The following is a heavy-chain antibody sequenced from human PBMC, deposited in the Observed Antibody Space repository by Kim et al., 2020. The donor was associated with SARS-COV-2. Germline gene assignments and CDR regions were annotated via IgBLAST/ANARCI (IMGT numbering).Heavy chain of an antibody. D-gene: IGHD6-13*01. CDR3: VKGRIAAAAFFSDDY. CDR1: GFTFRRYG. CDR2: ISYDGSEK. Sequence: GGSLRLSCAASGFTFRRYGMHWGRQAPGKGLEWLSVISYDGSEKYYANSVKGRFTISRDNSKNTLYLQMNSLRTEDTAVYYCVKGRIAAAAFFSDDYWGQGTLVTVSS. V-gene: IGHV3-30*18. J-gene: IGHJ4*02.